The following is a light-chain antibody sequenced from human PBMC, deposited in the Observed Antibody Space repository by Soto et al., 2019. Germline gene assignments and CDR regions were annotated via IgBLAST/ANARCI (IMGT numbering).Light chain of an antibody. CDR3: QQYGSSPN. CDR1: QSVSSSY. CDR2: GAS. V-gene: IGKV3-20*01. J-gene: IGKJ4*01. Sequence: EIVLTQSPGTLSLSPGERATLSCRASQSVSSSYLAWYQQKPGQAPRLLIYGASSRATGIPDRFSGSGSGTDFTLTISRLEPEDLAVYYCQQYGSSPNFGGGTKVEIK.